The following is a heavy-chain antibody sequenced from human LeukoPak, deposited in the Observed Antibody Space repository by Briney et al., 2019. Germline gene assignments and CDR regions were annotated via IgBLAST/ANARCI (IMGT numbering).Heavy chain of an antibody. J-gene: IGHJ4*02. CDR2: LYPSVRT. CDR3: VRDAGSGWYYFDS. V-gene: IGHV4-4*07. D-gene: IGHD6-19*01. CDR1: GGSISLSF. Sequence: PSETLSLTCTVSGGSISLSFWSWLRHPAGKGLEWVGRLYPSVRTENNPSLKSRVSISLDAPKSQFSLRLTSVTAADTAVYFCVRDAGSGWYYFDSWGQGPRVPVSS.